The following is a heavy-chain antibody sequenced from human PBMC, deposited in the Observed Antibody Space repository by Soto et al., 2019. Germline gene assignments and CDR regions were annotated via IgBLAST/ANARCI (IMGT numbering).Heavy chain of an antibody. D-gene: IGHD1-26*01. CDR1: GYTFTGHY. V-gene: IGHV1-2*02. CDR3: GRGRSGQIVIFS. CDR2: IGPESGAT. Sequence: ASVKVSCKTSGYTFTGHYTHWVRQAPQQGPEWMGEIGPESGATRYAQKFRGRVTMTMDTSITTVYMELKNLSPDDTAVYYCGRGRSGQIVIFSWGQGTPVTVSS. J-gene: IGHJ5*02.